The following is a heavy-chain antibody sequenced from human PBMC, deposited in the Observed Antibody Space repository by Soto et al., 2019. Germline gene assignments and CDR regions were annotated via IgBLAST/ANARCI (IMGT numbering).Heavy chain of an antibody. J-gene: IGHJ3*02. CDR1: GFTFSSYA. CDR2: ITSNGVTT. Sequence: GGSLRLSCAASGFTFSSYAMHWVRQAPGKGLEYVSAITSNGVTTYYANSVKGRFTISRDNSKNTLYLQMGSLRAEDMAVYYCAREIGVYGDPGEGAFDIWGQGTMVTVSS. D-gene: IGHD4-17*01. V-gene: IGHV3-64*01. CDR3: AREIGVYGDPGEGAFDI.